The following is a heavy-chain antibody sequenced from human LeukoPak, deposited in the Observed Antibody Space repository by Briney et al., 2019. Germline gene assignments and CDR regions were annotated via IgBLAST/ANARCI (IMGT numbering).Heavy chain of an antibody. V-gene: IGHV4-4*02. Sequence: SETLSLTCAVSGGSISSSNWWSWVRQPPGKGLEWIGEIYHSGSTNYNPSLKSRVTISVDTTNNQFSLRLTSATAADTAVYYCARGLHYVDVWGKGITVSVSS. J-gene: IGHJ6*03. CDR2: IYHSGST. CDR1: GGSISSSNW. CDR3: ARGLHYVDV. D-gene: IGHD2-15*01.